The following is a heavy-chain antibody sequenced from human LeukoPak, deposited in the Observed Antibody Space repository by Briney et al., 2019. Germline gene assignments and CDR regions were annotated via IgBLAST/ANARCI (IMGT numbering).Heavy chain of an antibody. Sequence: PSETLSLTCTVSGGSISSSSYYWGWIRQPPGKGLEWIGSIYYSGITYYNPSLKSRVIISVDTSKNQFSLKLSSVTAADTAVYYCANDFWSGSRRFDPWGQGTLVTVSS. J-gene: IGHJ5*02. CDR1: GGSISSSSYY. D-gene: IGHD3-3*01. CDR3: ANDFWSGSRRFDP. CDR2: IYYSGIT. V-gene: IGHV4-39*01.